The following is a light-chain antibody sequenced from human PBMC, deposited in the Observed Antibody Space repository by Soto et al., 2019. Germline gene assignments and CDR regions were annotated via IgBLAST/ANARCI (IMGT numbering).Light chain of an antibody. CDR1: SSDVCGYNY. Sequence: QSVLTQPPSASGSPGQSVAISCTGTSSDVCGYNYVSWYQQHPGKAPKLMIYEVNKRPSGVPDRFSGSTSGNTAALTVSGLQAEDEADYYCSSYAGSSNVFGTGTKVTVL. CDR2: EVN. J-gene: IGLJ1*01. CDR3: SSYAGSSNV. V-gene: IGLV2-8*01.